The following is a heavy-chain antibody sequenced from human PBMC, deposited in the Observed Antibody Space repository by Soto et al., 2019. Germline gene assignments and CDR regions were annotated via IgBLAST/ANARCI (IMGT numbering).Heavy chain of an antibody. V-gene: IGHV4-39*01. D-gene: IGHD2-15*01. CDR1: GGSISSSSYY. CDR3: ARHAVLGYCSGGSCYPFDY. J-gene: IGHJ4*02. Sequence: ETLSLTCTVSGGSISSSSYYWGWIRQPPGKGLEWIGSIYYSGSTYYNPSLKSRVTISVDTSKNQFSLKLSSVTAADTAVYYCARHAVLGYCSGGSCYPFDYWGQGTLVTVSS. CDR2: IYYSGST.